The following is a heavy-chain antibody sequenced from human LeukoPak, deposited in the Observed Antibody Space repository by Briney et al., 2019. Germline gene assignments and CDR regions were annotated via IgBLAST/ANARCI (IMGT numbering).Heavy chain of an antibody. CDR1: GFTFSSHT. CDR3: ARVLFGELVYYYYGMDV. V-gene: IGHV3-21*01. J-gene: IGHJ6*02. D-gene: IGHD3-10*02. CDR2: ISSTSTSI. Sequence: PGGSLRLSCAASGFTFSSHTMNWVRQAPGKGLEWVSSISSTSTSIYHADSVKGRFTISRDNTKNSLYLQMDSLRAEDTAVYYCARVLFGELVYYYYGMDVWGQGTTVTVSS.